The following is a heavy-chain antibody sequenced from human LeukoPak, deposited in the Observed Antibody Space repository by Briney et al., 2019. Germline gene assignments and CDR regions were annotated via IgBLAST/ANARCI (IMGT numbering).Heavy chain of an antibody. Sequence: GGSLRLSCAASGFTFSSYAMSWVRQAPGKGLEWVSYISSSDSSTIYYADSVKGRFTISRDNAKNSLYLQMNSLRAEDTAVYYCARDRGYHDAFDIWGQGTMVTVS. V-gene: IGHV3-48*04. CDR1: GFTFSSYA. CDR3: ARDRGYHDAFDI. J-gene: IGHJ3*02. CDR2: ISSSDSSTI. D-gene: IGHD3-22*01.